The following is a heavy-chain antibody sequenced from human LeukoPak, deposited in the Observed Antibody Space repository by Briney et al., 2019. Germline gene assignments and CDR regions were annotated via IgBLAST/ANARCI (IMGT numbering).Heavy chain of an antibody. Sequence: GKSLRLSRIASGLTFKNYGMHWVRQAPGKGLEWVAVIWYDGSTKYYADSVKGRFTISRDNSKNTLFLQMNSLRAEDTAVYYCAKVYSSGWYYFDYWGQGTLITVSS. CDR2: IWYDGSTK. CDR1: GLTFKNYG. J-gene: IGHJ4*02. V-gene: IGHV3-33*06. D-gene: IGHD6-19*01. CDR3: AKVYSSGWYYFDY.